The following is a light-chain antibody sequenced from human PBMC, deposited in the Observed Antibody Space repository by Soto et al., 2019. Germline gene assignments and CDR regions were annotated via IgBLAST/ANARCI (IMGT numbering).Light chain of an antibody. CDR1: QSVSSY. V-gene: IGKV3-11*01. CDR3: QQRSNFIT. J-gene: IGKJ5*01. Sequence: EIVLTQSPATLSLSPGERATLSCRASQSVSSYLAWYQQKPGQAPRLLIYDASNRATGIPARFSGSGSGTDFTLTISSLEPEDFAVYYCQQRSNFITFGQVTPLEIK. CDR2: DAS.